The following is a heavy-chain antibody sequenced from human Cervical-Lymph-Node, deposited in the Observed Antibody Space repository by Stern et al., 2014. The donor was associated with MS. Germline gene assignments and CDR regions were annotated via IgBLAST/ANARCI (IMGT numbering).Heavy chain of an antibody. CDR3: ARDQGGSGLGY. D-gene: IGHD6-19*01. V-gene: IGHV3-74*01. J-gene: IGHJ4*02. CDR2: INSDGSST. CDR1: GFTFSSYW. Sequence: EMQLVESGGGLVQPGGSLRLSCAASGFTFSSYWMHWVRHAPGKGLVWVSRINSDGSSTSYADSVKGRFTISRDNAKNTLYLQMNSLRAEDTAVYYCARDQGGSGLGYWGQGTLVTVSS.